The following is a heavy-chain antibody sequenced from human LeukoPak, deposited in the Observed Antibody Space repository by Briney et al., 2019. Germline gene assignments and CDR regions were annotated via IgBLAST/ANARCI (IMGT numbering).Heavy chain of an antibody. D-gene: IGHD6-13*01. CDR1: GFTFSSYA. V-gene: IGHV3-64*01. Sequence: GGSLRLSCAASGFTFSSYAMHWVRQAPGKGLEYVSAISSIGGSTYYANSVKGRFTISRDNSKNTLYLQMGSLRAEDMAVYYCARVPIHPYSIAYYFDYWGQGTLVTVSS. CDR3: ARVPIHPYSIAYYFDY. J-gene: IGHJ4*02. CDR2: ISSIGGST.